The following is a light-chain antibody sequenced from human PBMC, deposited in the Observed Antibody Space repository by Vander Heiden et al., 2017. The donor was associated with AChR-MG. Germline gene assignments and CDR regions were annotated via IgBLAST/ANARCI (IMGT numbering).Light chain of an antibody. J-gene: IGLJ2*01. Sequence: SALSHDSAASGALGQTVRITCQRDSLRSYYASWYQQKPGQAPVLVIYGKNNRPSGIPDRFSGSSSGNTASLTITGAQAEDEADYYCNSRDSSGNRLVFGGGTKLTVL. CDR3: NSRDSSGNRLV. CDR2: GKN. V-gene: IGLV3-19*01. CDR1: SLRSYY.